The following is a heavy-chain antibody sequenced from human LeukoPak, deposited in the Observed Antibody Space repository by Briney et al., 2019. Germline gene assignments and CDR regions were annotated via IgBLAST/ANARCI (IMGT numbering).Heavy chain of an antibody. D-gene: IGHD3-10*01. CDR1: GFTFSSYS. Sequence: PGGSLRLSCAASGFTFSSYSMNWVRQAPGKGLSGFQPFGVSSSHIYYADSVKGRFTISRDNAKNSLYLQMNSLRAEDTAVYYCARGGLLWFGELSPYYFDYWGQGTLVTVSS. CDR3: ARGGLLWFGELSPYYFDY. J-gene: IGHJ4*02. V-gene: IGHV3-21*01. CDR2: FGVSSSHI.